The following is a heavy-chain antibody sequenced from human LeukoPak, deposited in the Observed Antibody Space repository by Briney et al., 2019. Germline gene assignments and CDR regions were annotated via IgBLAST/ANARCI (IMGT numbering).Heavy chain of an antibody. CDR1: YE. Sequence: YEMHEFRSAPGPGLEWMGWINPNGGGTNYAQKFQGWVTMTRDTSISTAYMELSRLRSDDTAVYYCASGQWELDYCGHATLVTVSS. V-gene: IGHV1-2*04. D-gene: IGHD1-26*01. CDR3: ASGQWELDY. J-gene: IGHJ4*01. CDR2: INPNGGGT.